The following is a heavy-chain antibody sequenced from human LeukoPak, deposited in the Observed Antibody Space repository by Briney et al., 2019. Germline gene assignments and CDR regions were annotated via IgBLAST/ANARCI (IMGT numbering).Heavy chain of an antibody. CDR1: GGSISSSSYY. D-gene: IGHD6-13*01. CDR2: IYYSGST. Sequence: SETLSLTCTVSGGSISSSSYYWGWLRQPPGKGLEWIGSIYYSGSTYYNPSLKSRVTIPVDTSKNQFYLKLSSVTAADTAVYYCARVSAAGSYYYYYYMDVWGKGTTVTVSS. J-gene: IGHJ6*03. V-gene: IGHV4-39*07. CDR3: ARVSAAGSYYYYYYMDV.